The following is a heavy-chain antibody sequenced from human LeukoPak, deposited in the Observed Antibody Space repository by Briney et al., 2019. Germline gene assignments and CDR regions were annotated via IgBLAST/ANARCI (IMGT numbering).Heavy chain of an antibody. CDR1: GFTVSSNY. V-gene: IGHV3-66*01. J-gene: IGHJ2*01. Sequence: GGSLRLSCAASGFTVSSNYMSWVRQAPGKGLEWVSVIYSGGSTYYADSVKGRFTISRDNSKNTLYLQMNSLRAEDTAVYYCARPPSDHIQLWLVDWYFDLWGRGTLVTVSS. D-gene: IGHD5-18*01. CDR2: IYSGGST. CDR3: ARPPSDHIQLWLVDWYFDL.